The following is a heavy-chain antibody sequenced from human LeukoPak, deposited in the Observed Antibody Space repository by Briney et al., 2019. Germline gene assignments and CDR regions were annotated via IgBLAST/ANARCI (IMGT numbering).Heavy chain of an antibody. CDR2: INPNSGGT. CDR1: GYNFNDYY. CDR3: ACSGSYSGFDY. Sequence: ASVKVSCKASGYNFNDYYIYWVRQAPGQGLEWMGWINPNSGGTNYAQKFQGRVTMTRDTSISTAYMELSRLRSDDTAVYYCACSGSYSGFDYWGQGTLVTVSS. V-gene: IGHV1-2*02. J-gene: IGHJ4*02. D-gene: IGHD1-26*01.